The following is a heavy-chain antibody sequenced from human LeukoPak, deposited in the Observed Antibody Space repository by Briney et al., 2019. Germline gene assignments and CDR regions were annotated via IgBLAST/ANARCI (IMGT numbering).Heavy chain of an antibody. J-gene: IGHJ3*02. Sequence: GGSLRLSCAASGFTFSSYAMSWVRQAPGKGLEGVSAISGSGGSTYYADSVKGRFTIPRDNAKNTLYLQMNSLRAEDTAVYYCAKDYADSSGWYRAFDIWGQGTMVTVSS. D-gene: IGHD6-19*01. V-gene: IGHV3-23*01. CDR3: AKDYADSSGWYRAFDI. CDR1: GFTFSSYA. CDR2: ISGSGGST.